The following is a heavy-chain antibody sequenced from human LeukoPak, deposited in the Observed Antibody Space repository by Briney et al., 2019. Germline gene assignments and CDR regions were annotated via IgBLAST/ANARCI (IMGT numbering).Heavy chain of an antibody. V-gene: IGHV3-53*01. J-gene: IGHJ4*02. D-gene: IGHD3-22*01. CDR3: ARNTYYYDSSGYYPEVLDY. CDR1: GLSVSSNF. CDR2: IYGGGST. Sequence: GGSLRLSCAATGLSVSSNFMSWVRQAPGKGLEWVSVIYGGGSTYYADSVKGRFTISRDTPKNTLYLQMNSLRAEDTAVYYCARNTYYYDSSGYYPEVLDYWGQGTLVTVSS.